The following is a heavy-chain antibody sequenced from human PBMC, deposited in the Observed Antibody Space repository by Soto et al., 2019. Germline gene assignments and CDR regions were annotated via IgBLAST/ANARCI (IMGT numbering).Heavy chain of an antibody. V-gene: IGHV1-69*12. D-gene: IGHD2-15*01. J-gene: IGHJ6*02. Sequence: QVQLVQSGAEVKKPGSSVKVSCKASGGTFSSYAISWVRQAPGQGLEWMGGIIPIFGTANYAQKFQGRVTIPADESTSTAYMERSSLRSEDTAVYYCASGYCSGGSCYWTYGMDVWGQGTTVTVSS. CDR3: ASGYCSGGSCYWTYGMDV. CDR1: GGTFSSYA. CDR2: IIPIFGTA.